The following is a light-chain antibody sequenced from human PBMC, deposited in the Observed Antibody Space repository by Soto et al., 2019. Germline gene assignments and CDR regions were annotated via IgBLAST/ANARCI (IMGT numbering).Light chain of an antibody. CDR1: QSISSW. Sequence: DIQMTQSPSTLSASLGDRVTITCRASQSISSWLAWYQQKPGKAPKLLIYKASSLESGVPSRFSGSGYGTEFNLTISSLQPDDFATYYCQQYDDYPLTFGGGTKVDIK. CDR2: KAS. J-gene: IGKJ4*01. V-gene: IGKV1-5*03. CDR3: QQYDDYPLT.